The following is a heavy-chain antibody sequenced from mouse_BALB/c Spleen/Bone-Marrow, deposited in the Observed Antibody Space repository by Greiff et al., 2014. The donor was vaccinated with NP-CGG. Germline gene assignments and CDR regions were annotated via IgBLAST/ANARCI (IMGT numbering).Heavy chain of an antibody. V-gene: IGHV1-20*02. CDR1: GYSFTGYF. D-gene: IGHD2-14*01. J-gene: IGHJ1*01. CDR2: INPYNGDT. Sequence: VQLQQSGPELVKPGASVKISCKASGYSFTGYFMNWVMQSHGKSLEWIGRINPYNGDTFYNQKFKGKATLTVDKSSSTAHMELRSLASEDSAVYYCARWGYYRYWYFDVWGAGTTVTVSS. CDR3: ARWGYYRYWYFDV.